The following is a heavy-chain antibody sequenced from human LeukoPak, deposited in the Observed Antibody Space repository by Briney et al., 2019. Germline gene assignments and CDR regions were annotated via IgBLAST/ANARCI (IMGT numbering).Heavy chain of an antibody. Sequence: GESLKISCKGSGYSFTNFWIAWVRQMPGKGLEWMGIIDPADSETKYSPSFQGQVTISADKSISTAYLQWSSLKASDTAMYYCARTDSSGYYGDAFDIWGQGTMVTVSS. CDR1: GYSFTNFW. CDR3: ARTDSSGYYGDAFDI. V-gene: IGHV5-51*01. D-gene: IGHD3-22*01. J-gene: IGHJ3*02. CDR2: IDPADSET.